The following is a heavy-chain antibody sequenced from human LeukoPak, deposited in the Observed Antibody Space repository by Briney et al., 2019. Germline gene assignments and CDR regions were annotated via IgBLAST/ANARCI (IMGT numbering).Heavy chain of an antibody. Sequence: PGGSLRLSCAASGFTFSSYSMNWVRQAPGKGLEWVSYISSSSSTIYYADSVKGRFTISRDNAKNSLYLQMNSLRAEDTAVYYCARDFEDIVVVPAAEHWGQGTLVTVSS. CDR2: ISSSSSTI. D-gene: IGHD2-2*01. V-gene: IGHV3-48*04. CDR3: ARDFEDIVVVPAAEH. J-gene: IGHJ1*01. CDR1: GFTFSSYS.